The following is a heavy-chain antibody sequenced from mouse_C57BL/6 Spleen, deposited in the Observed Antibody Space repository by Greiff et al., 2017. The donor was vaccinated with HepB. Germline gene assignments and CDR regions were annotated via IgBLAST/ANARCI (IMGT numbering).Heavy chain of an antibody. CDR2: IDPETGGT. CDR1: GYTFTDYE. CDR3: TRRDGNYDYAMDY. Sequence: SGAELVRPGASVTLSCKASGYTFTDYEMHWVKQTPVHGLEWIGAIDPETGGTAYNQKFKGKAILTADKSSSTAYMELRSLTSEDSAVYYCTRRDGNYDYAMDYWGQGTSVTVSS. D-gene: IGHD2-1*01. J-gene: IGHJ4*01. V-gene: IGHV1-15*01.